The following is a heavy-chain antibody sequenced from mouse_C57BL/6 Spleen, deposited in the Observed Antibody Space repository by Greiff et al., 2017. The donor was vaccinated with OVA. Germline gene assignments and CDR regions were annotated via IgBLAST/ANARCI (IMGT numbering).Heavy chain of an antibody. D-gene: IGHD1-1*01. V-gene: IGHV5-4*03. Sequence: EVKLVESGGGLVKPGGSLKLSCAASGFTFSSYAMSWVRQTPEKRLEWVATISDGGSYTYYPDNVKGRFTISRDNAKNNLYLQMSHLKSEDTAMYYCARKGPYFPYYFDYWGQGTTLTVSS. J-gene: IGHJ2*01. CDR1: GFTFSSYA. CDR2: ISDGGSYT. CDR3: ARKGPYFPYYFDY.